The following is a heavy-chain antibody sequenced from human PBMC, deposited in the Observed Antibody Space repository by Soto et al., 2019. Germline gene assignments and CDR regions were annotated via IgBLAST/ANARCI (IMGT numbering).Heavy chain of an antibody. CDR1: GDTFTDYY. J-gene: IGHJ4*02. CDR3: ARGGHVVVVTAALDY. CDR2: VNPSGGHT. V-gene: IGHV1-46*01. Sequence: QVQLMQSGAEVKKPGASVKVSCKASGDTFTDYYIHWVRQAPGQGLEWMGTVNPSGGHTTYAQHFLHRVSMTTDTSTSTLYRELTSLTSDDTAVYYCARGGHVVVVTAALDYWGQGTLVTVSA. D-gene: IGHD2-21*02.